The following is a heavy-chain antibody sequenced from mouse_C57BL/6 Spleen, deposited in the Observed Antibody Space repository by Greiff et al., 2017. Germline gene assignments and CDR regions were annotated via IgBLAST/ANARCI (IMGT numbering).Heavy chain of an antibody. Sequence: QVQLQQSGAELARPGASVKMSCKASGYTFTSYTMHWVKQRPGQGLEWIGYINPSSGYTKYNQKFKDKATLTADKSSSTAYMQLSSLTSEDAAVYYCARSGDPYYFDDWGKGTTLTVSS. CDR1: GYTFTSYT. J-gene: IGHJ2*01. D-gene: IGHD3-1*01. CDR2: INPSSGYT. V-gene: IGHV1-4*01. CDR3: ARSGDPYYFDD.